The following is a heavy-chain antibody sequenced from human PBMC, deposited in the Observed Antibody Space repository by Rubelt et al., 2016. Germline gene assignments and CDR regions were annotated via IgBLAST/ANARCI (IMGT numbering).Heavy chain of an antibody. CDR2: VKSKPLHYAM. CDR3: TRDRD. CDR1: GFTLSDHY. J-gene: IGHJ4*02. Sequence: EVQLVESGGTLVQPGGSLRLSCVVSGFTLSDHYIDWVRQAPGEGLEWVARVKSKPLHYAMEFAASGKGRFTISRDDSQSTLYLHMNNLQSEDTALYFCTRDRDWGQGTLVTVSS. V-gene: IGHV3-72*01.